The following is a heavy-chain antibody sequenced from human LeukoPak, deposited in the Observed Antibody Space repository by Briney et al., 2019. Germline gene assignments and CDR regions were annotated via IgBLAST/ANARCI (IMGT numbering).Heavy chain of an antibody. Sequence: SVKVSCKASGGTFSSYAISWVRQAPGQGLGWMGGIIPIFGTANYAQKFQGRVTITTDESTSTAYMELSSLRSEDMAVYYCAREAYYDSSGSYYFDYWGQGTLVTVSS. V-gene: IGHV1-69*05. CDR2: IIPIFGTA. CDR3: AREAYYDSSGSYYFDY. D-gene: IGHD3-22*01. J-gene: IGHJ4*02. CDR1: GGTFSSYA.